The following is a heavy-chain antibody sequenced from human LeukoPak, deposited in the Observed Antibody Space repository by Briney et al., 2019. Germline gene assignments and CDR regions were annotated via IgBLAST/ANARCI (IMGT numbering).Heavy chain of an antibody. CDR3: AKYGGDTGYSSSWPN. Sequence: GGSLRVSCAASGFTFSSYAMSWVRQAPGKWLEWVSAISGSGGSTYYADSVKGRFTISRDNSKNTLYLQMNSLRAEDTAVHYCAKYGGDTGYSSSWPNWGQGTLVTVSS. D-gene: IGHD6-13*01. CDR2: ISGSGGST. J-gene: IGHJ4*02. CDR1: GFTFSSYA. V-gene: IGHV3-23*01.